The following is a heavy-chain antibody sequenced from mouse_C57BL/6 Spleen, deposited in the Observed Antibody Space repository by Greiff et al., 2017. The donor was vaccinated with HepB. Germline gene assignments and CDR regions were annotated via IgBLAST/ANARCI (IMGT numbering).Heavy chain of an antibody. J-gene: IGHJ4*01. CDR3: ARRGGNYPVDY. D-gene: IGHD2-1*01. CDR2: IRNKANGYTT. CDR1: GFTFTDYY. Sequence: EVKLLESGGGLVQPGGSLSLSCAASGFTFTDYYMSWVRQPPGKALEWLGFIRNKANGYTTEYSASVKGRFTISRDNSQSILYLQMNALRAEDSATYYCARRGGNYPVDYWGQRTSVTVSS. V-gene: IGHV7-3*01.